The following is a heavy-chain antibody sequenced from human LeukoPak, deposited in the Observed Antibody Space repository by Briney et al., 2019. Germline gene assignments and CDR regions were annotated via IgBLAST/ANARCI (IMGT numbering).Heavy chain of an antibody. CDR1: GFTFDDYA. CDR3: AKMSRRYSSSFGYDYFDY. Sequence: PGGSLRLSCAASGFTFDDYAMHWVRQAPGKGLEWVSGISWNSGSIGYADSVKGRFTISRDNAKNSLYLQMNSLRAEDTALYYCAKMSRRYSSSFGYDYFDYWGQGTLVTVSS. J-gene: IGHJ4*02. D-gene: IGHD6-13*01. V-gene: IGHV3-9*01. CDR2: ISWNSGSI.